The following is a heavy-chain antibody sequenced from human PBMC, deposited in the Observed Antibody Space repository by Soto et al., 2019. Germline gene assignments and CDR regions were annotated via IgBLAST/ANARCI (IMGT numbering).Heavy chain of an antibody. V-gene: IGHV1-18*01. CDR1: GYTFTTYG. D-gene: IGHD3-3*01. CDR2: ISTYSGNT. J-gene: IGHJ6*02. CDR3: ARLYFFYGGHYYYGMDV. Sequence: GASVKVSCKASGYTFTTYGISWVRQAPGQGLEWLGWISTYSGNTNYAQKLQDRVTLTTDTSTSTAYMELRSLRSDDTAVYFCARLYFFYGGHYYYGMDVWGQGTTVNVAS.